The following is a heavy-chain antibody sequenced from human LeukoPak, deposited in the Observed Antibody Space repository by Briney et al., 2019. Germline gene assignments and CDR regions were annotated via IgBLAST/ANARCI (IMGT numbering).Heavy chain of an antibody. V-gene: IGHV4-31*03. CDR3: ARAGDGSDYHVDS. CDR1: GGSVHRGGYY. CDR2: IFNSGTT. Sequence: SETLSLTCTVSGGSVHRGGYYWSWIRQHPGKGLEWVGYIFNSGTTYYNPSLRSRITISADTSKNQFSLKLTSVTAADTAVYYCARAGDGSDYHVDSWGQGTLVTVSS. J-gene: IGHJ4*02. D-gene: IGHD3-22*01.